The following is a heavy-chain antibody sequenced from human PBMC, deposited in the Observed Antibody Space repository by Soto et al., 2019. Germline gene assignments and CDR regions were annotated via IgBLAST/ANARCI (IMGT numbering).Heavy chain of an antibody. CDR1: GGSFSGYQ. D-gene: IGHD1-1*01. CDR2: INHSGTT. J-gene: IGHJ5*02. V-gene: IGHV4-34*01. Sequence: PXETLSLTFGVCGGSFSGYQWNWIRQSPGQGLEWIGEINHSGTTKYNPSLESRINLSVDTSKKQFSLKMFSVTAADTAIYYCARGWRFDPWGQGTQVTVSS. CDR3: ARGWRFDP.